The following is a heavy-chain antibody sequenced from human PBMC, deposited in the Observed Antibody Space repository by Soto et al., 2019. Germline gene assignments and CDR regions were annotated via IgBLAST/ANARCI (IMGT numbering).Heavy chain of an antibody. Sequence: GLLLKVCSKGSGYSCASYGIGWVLQMPGKVLEWMGIIYPGDSDTRYSQSFQGQVTISADKSISTAYLQWSSLKASDTAMYYCARLYANYDFWSGYPPGWFDPWGQGTLVPVSS. CDR3: ARLYANYDFWSGYPPGWFDP. J-gene: IGHJ5*02. CDR1: GYSCASYG. CDR2: IYPGDSDT. V-gene: IGHV5-51*01. D-gene: IGHD3-3*01.